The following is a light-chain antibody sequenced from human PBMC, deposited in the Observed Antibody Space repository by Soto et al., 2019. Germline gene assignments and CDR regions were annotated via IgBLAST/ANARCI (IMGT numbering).Light chain of an antibody. V-gene: IGKV1-39*01. J-gene: IGKJ1*01. CDR3: QHTYSNPQT. CDR1: QSFSIY. Sequence: DFQMTQSPSSLSASVGDRITITCRTRQSFSIYLNWYQQIPGKAPKLLIYASSNLHTGVPSRFSGSASGTDFTLTISSLQPEDSGTYYCQHTYSNPQTFGPGTKVDIK. CDR2: ASS.